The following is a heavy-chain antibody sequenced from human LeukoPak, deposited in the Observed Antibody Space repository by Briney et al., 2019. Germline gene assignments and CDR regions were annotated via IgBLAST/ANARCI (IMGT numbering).Heavy chain of an antibody. CDR3: ARGSSSSRPYYFGS. CDR1: GFTFSRYA. V-gene: IGHV3-23*01. J-gene: IGHJ4*02. D-gene: IGHD6-6*01. Sequence: GGSLRLSCAASGFTFSRYAMSWVRQAPGKGLGWVSAITDSGGDTYHADSVQGRFTISRDNSDDTLYMQMNSLRVEDTAVYYCARGSSSSRPYYFGSWGQGTLVTVSS. CDR2: ITDSGGDT.